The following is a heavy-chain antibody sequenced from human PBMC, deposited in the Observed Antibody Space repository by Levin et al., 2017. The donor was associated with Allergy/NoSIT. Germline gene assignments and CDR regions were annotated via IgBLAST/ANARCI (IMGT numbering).Heavy chain of an antibody. D-gene: IGHD2-2*02. J-gene: IGHJ5*02. CDR1: GGSFSGYY. V-gene: IGHV4-34*01. CDR2: INHSGST. CDR3: ARAVVPAAIQLGWFDP. Sequence: GSLRLSCAVYGGSFSGYYWSWIRQPPGKGLEWIGEINHSGSTNYNPSLKSRVTISVDTSKNQFSLKLSSVTAADTAVYYCARAVVPAAIQLGWFDPWGQGTLVTVSS.